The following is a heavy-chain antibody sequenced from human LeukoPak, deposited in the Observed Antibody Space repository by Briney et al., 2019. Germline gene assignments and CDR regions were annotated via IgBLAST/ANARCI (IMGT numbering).Heavy chain of an antibody. Sequence: GGSLRLSCAASGFTFSNYAMHWVRQAPGKGLEWVTFIRHDGRNKYYADSLKGRFTISRDNSKNTLYLQMNSLRAEDTAVYYCARENYGSGSYYRHSLIDCWGQGTLVTVSS. CDR1: GFTFSNYA. CDR2: IRHDGRNK. CDR3: ARENYGSGSYYRHSLIDC. J-gene: IGHJ4*02. V-gene: IGHV3-30*02. D-gene: IGHD3-10*01.